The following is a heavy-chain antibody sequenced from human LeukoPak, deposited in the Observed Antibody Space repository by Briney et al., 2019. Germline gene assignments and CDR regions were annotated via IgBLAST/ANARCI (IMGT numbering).Heavy chain of an antibody. CDR2: IYSGGST. J-gene: IGHJ6*02. CDR3: ARDRGYSYGYFYYYYGMDV. V-gene: IGHV3-66*01. CDR1: GFTLSSNY. Sequence: GGSLRLSCAASGFTLSSNYMSWVRQAPGKGLEWVSVIYSGGSTYYADSVKGRFTISRDNSKNTLYLQMNSLRAEDTAVYYCARDRGYSYGYFYYYYGMDVWGQGTTVTVSS. D-gene: IGHD5-18*01.